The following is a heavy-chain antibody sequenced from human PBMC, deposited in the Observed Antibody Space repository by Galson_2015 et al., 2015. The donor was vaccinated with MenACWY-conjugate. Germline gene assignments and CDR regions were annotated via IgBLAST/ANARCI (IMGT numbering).Heavy chain of an antibody. D-gene: IGHD6-19*01. CDR3: ASLYSSGWYGGVDY. CDR1: GFTFSSYS. CDR2: ISSSSSTI. Sequence: SLRLSCAASGFTFSSYSMNWVRQAPGKGLEWVSYISSSSSTIYYADSVKGRLTISRDNAKNSLYLQMNSLRDEDTAVYYCASLYSSGWYGGVDYWGQGTLVTVSS. V-gene: IGHV3-48*02. J-gene: IGHJ4*02.